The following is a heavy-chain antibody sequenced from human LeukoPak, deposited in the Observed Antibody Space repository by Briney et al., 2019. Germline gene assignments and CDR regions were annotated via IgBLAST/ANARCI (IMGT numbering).Heavy chain of an antibody. CDR2: IYYSGST. D-gene: IGHD1-14*01. CDR3: ARQTSAVYYFDY. J-gene: IGHJ4*02. V-gene: IGHV4-39*01. Sequence: NSSETLSLTCTVSGGSVSSSSSYWAWIRQPPGKGLEWIGSIYYSGSTYYNPSLKSRVTISVDTSKNQFSLKLSSVTAADTAVYYCARQTSAVYYFDYWGQGTLVTVSS. CDR1: GGSVSSSSSY.